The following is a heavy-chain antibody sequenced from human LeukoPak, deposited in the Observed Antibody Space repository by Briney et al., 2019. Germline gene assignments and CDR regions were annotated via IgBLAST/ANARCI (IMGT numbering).Heavy chain of an antibody. CDR2: ISGSGGST. Sequence: AGSLRLSCAASGFTVSSNYMSWVRQAPGKGLEWVSAISGSGGSTYYADSVKGRFTISRDNSKNTLYLQMTSLRAEDTAVYYCARYDYVWGSYRNPTAYYFDYWGQGTLVTVSS. V-gene: IGHV3-23*01. CDR1: GFTVSSNY. D-gene: IGHD3-16*02. CDR3: ARYDYVWGSYRNPTAYYFDY. J-gene: IGHJ4*02.